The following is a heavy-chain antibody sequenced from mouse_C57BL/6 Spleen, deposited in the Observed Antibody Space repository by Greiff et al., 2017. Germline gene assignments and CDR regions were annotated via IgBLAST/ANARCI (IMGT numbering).Heavy chain of an antibody. D-gene: IGHD1-1*01. J-gene: IGHJ1*03. CDR3: AREDYGSSYGYFDG. CDR1: GYTFTSYW. V-gene: IGHV1-53*01. CDR2: INPCNGGT. Sequence: QVQLQPPGTELVKPGSSVKLSCKASGYTFTSYWMHWVKQRPGQGLDWIGNINPCNGGTNYNEKFKSKATLTVDKSSSTAYMPLSRLTSEDAAVYYGAREDYGSSYGYFDGWGTGTTVTVSS.